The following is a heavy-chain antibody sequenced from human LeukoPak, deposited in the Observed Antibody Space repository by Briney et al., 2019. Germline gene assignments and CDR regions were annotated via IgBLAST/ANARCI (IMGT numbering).Heavy chain of an antibody. J-gene: IGHJ4*02. V-gene: IGHV4-59*01. CDR1: GGSINDYY. Sequence: PSETLSLTCTVSGGSINDYYWNWIRQSPGKGLEWIGYIYYSGSTNYNPSLKSRVTISVDTSKNQFSLKLSSVTAADTAVYYCARGEGAGLFDYWGQGTLVTVSS. CDR2: IYYSGST. D-gene: IGHD1-26*01. CDR3: ARGEGAGLFDY.